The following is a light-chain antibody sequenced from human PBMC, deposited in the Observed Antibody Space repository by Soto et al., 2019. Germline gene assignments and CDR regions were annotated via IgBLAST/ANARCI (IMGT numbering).Light chain of an antibody. CDR1: SSDVGGYNY. CDR2: EVY. V-gene: IGLV2-8*01. Sequence: QSVLTQPPSPSGSPGQSVTISCTGTSSDVGGYNYVSWYQHHPDKAPKLIIYEVYKRPSGVPDRFSGSKSGNTASLTVSGLQAEDEAEYYCSSYEASDSFVVFGGGTKLTVL. J-gene: IGLJ2*01. CDR3: SSYEASDSFVV.